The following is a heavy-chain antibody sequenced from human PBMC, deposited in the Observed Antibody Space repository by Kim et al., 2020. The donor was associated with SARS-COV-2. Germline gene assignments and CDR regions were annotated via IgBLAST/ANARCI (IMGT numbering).Heavy chain of an antibody. D-gene: IGHD3-3*01. Sequence: SETLSLTCAVYGGSFSGYYWSWIRQPPGKGLEWIGEINHSGSTNYNPSLKSRVTISVDTSKNQFSLKLSSVTAADTAVYYCARWEWPNNWFDPWGQGNL. CDR1: GGSFSGYY. CDR2: INHSGST. J-gene: IGHJ5*02. V-gene: IGHV4-34*01. CDR3: ARWEWPNNWFDP.